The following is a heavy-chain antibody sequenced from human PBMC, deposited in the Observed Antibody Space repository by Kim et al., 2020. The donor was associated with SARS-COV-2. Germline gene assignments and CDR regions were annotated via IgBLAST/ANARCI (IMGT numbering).Heavy chain of an antibody. V-gene: IGHV1-8*01. CDR2: MNPNSGNT. CDR1: GYTFTSYD. CDR3: ARGIVSVPAAGPHYYYYGMDV. D-gene: IGHD2-2*01. J-gene: IGHJ6*02. Sequence: ASVKVSCKASGYTFTSYDINWVRQATGQGLEWMGWMNPNSGNTGYAQKFQGRVTMTRNTSISTAYMELSSLRSEDTAVYYCARGIVSVPAAGPHYYYYGMDVWGQGTTVTVSS.